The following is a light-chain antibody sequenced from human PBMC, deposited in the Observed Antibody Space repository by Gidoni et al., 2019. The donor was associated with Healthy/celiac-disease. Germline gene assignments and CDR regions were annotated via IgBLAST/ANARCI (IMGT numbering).Light chain of an antibody. J-gene: IGKJ4*01. V-gene: IGKV1-33*01. CDR1: QDISNY. Sequence: DIQMTQSPSSLSASVGDRVTINCQASQDISNYLNWYQQKPGKAPKLLIYDASNLETGVPSRFSGSGSGTDFTFTISSLQPEDIATYYCQQYDRALTFGGGTKVEIK. CDR3: QQYDRALT. CDR2: DAS.